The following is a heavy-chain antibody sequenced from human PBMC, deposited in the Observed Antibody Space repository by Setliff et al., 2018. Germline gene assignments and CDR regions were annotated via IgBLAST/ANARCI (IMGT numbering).Heavy chain of an antibody. Sequence: GGSLRLSCAASGFTFSRYGMYWVRQAPGKGPEWVASIRYEGSNKQYADSVKGRFTISRDNSKNTLYLQMNSLKTEDTAVYYCARDVGYTYGLDFGGQGTLVTVSS. CDR1: GFTFSRYG. CDR2: IRYEGSNK. CDR3: ARDVGYTYGLDF. D-gene: IGHD5-18*01. V-gene: IGHV3-30*02. J-gene: IGHJ4*02.